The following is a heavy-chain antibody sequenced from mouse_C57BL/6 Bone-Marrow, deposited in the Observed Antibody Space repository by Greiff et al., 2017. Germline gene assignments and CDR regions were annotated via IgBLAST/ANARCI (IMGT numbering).Heavy chain of an antibody. CDR2: IYPGNSDT. CDR3: TRKRVIYYDYEGYFDY. V-gene: IGHV1-5*01. Sequence: VQLKESGTVLARPGASVKLSCKTSGYTFTSYWMHWVQQRPGQGLEWIGSIYPGNSDTSYNQKFKGKANLTAVTSASTAYMELSSLTNEDSAVYYCTRKRVIYYDYEGYFDYWGQGTTLTVSA. D-gene: IGHD2-4*01. J-gene: IGHJ2*01. CDR1: GYTFTSYW.